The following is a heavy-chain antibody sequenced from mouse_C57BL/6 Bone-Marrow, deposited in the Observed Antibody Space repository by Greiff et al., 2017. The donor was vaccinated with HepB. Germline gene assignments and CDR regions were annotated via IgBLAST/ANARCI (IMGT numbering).Heavy chain of an antibody. J-gene: IGHJ1*03. CDR2: ISSGSSTI. V-gene: IGHV5-17*01. D-gene: IGHD1-1*01. CDR1: GFTFSDYG. Sequence: VQLKESGGGLVKPGGSLKLSCAASGFTFSDYGMHWVRQAPEKGLEWVAYISSGSSTIYYADTVKGRFTISRDNAQNTLFLQMTSLRSEDTAMYYCARRDYYYGSDWYFDVWGTGTTVTVSS. CDR3: ARRDYYYGSDWYFDV.